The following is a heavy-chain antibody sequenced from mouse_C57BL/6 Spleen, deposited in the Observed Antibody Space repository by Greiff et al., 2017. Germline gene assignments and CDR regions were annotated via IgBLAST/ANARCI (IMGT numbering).Heavy chain of an antibody. V-gene: IGHV7-1*01. D-gene: IGHD2-2*01. CDR2: SRNKANDYTT. CDR3: ARDAGGYGGAWFAY. J-gene: IGHJ3*01. CDR1: GFTFSDFY. Sequence: EVKVVESGGGLVQSGRSLRLSCATSGFTFSDFYMEWVRQAPGKGLEWIAASRNKANDYTTEYSASVKGRFIVSRDTSQSILYLQMNALRAEDTAIDYCARDAGGYGGAWFAYWGQGTLVTVSA.